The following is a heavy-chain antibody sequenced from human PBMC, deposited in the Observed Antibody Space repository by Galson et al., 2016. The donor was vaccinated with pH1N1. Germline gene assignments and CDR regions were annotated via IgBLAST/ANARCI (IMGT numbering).Heavy chain of an antibody. CDR3: ARARFDP. CDR2: IRQNGSEK. J-gene: IGHJ5*02. Sequence: SLRLSCAASGFTFSNFWMHWVRQAPGKGLESVANIRQNGSEKSYVDSVKGRFTISSDNAKTSLYLQMNSLTAEDTAVDYCARARFDPWGQGTLVTVSS. CDR1: GFTFSNFW. V-gene: IGHV3-7*01.